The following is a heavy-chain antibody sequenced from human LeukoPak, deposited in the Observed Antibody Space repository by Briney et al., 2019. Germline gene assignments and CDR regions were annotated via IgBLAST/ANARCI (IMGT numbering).Heavy chain of an antibody. V-gene: IGHV3-30-3*01. CDR1: GFTFSSYA. Sequence: PGGSLRLSCAASGFTFSSYAMHWVRQAPGKGLEWVAVISYDGSNKYYADSVKGRFTISRDNSKNTLYLQMNSLRAEDTAVYYCARETEVGASDYWGQGTLVTVSS. CDR3: ARETEVGASDY. CDR2: ISYDGSNK. J-gene: IGHJ4*02. D-gene: IGHD1-26*01.